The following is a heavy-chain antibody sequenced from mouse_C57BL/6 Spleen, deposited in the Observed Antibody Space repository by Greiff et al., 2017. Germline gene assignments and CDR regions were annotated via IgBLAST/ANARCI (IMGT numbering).Heavy chain of an antibody. Sequence: QVQLKQSGAELARPGASVTMSCKASGYTFTSYTMHWVKQRPGQGLEWIGYINPSSGYTKYNQKFKDKATLTADKSSSTAYMQLSSLTSEDSAVYYCARSPSSLYFDVWGTGTTVTVSS. D-gene: IGHD1-1*01. CDR2: INPSSGYT. CDR3: ARSPSSLYFDV. CDR1: GYTFTSYT. J-gene: IGHJ1*03. V-gene: IGHV1-4*01.